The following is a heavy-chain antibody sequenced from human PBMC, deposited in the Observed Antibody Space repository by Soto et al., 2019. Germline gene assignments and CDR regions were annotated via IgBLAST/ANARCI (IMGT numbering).Heavy chain of an antibody. J-gene: IGHJ4*02. CDR2: ISYDGSNK. CDR3: AKDRGLELLRY. V-gene: IGHV3-30*18. CDR1: GFTFSSYS. D-gene: IGHD1-7*01. Sequence: GGSLRLSCAASGFTFSSYSMNWVHQAPGKGLEWVAVISYDGSNKYYADSVKGRFTISRDNSKNTLYLQMNSLRAEDTAVYYCAKDRGLELLRYWGQGTLVTVSS.